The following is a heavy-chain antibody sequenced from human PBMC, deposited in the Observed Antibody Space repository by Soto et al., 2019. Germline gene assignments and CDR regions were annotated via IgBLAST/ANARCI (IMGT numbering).Heavy chain of an antibody. V-gene: IGHV1-2*04. CDR1: GYTFTGYY. D-gene: IGHD2-21*02. CDR2: INPHSGDT. Sequence: QVPLLQSGAEVKKPGASVKVSCKASGYTFTGYYMHWVRQAPGQGLEWMGWINPHSGDTNYAQKFQGWVTMTRDTSISTAYMELTRLRSDDTAVYYCARGICGGDCSSWWFDPWGQGTLVTVSS. CDR3: ARGICGGDCSSWWFDP. J-gene: IGHJ5*02.